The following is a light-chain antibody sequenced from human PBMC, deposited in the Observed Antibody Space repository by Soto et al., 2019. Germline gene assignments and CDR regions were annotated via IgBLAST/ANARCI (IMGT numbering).Light chain of an antibody. CDR2: RAS. CDR1: QSLSGNY. CDR3: HQYGPSPGWT. J-gene: IGKJ1*01. Sequence: NVLTQSPGTLSLSPGQRATLSCRASQSLSGNYLAWYQQKPGQAPRVLIYRASIRATGISDRFSGSGSGTDFTLTISRQEPEDFAVYYCHQYGPSPGWTFGQGTKVEIK. V-gene: IGKV3-20*01.